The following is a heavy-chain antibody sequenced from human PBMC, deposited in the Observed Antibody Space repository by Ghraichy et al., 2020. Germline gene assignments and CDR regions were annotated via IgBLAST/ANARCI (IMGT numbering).Heavy chain of an antibody. J-gene: IGHJ4*02. CDR3: ARGPDCSGGSCYLPQFDY. D-gene: IGHD2-15*01. Sequence: ASVKVSCKASGYTFTGYYMHWVRQAPGQGLEWMGWINPNSGGTNYAQKFQGRVTMTRDTSISTAYMELSRLRSDDTAVYYCARGPDCSGGSCYLPQFDYWGQGTLVTVSS. V-gene: IGHV1-2*02. CDR1: GYTFTGYY. CDR2: INPNSGGT.